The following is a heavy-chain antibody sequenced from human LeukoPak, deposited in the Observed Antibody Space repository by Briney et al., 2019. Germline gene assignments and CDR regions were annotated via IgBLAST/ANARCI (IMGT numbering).Heavy chain of an antibody. Sequence: GSSVKVSCKASGGTFSSYTISWVRQAPGQGLEWMGRVIPILGIANYAQKFQGRVTITADKSTSTACMELSSLRSEDTAVYYCARDGEDIVVVPAAIRYYYYYMDVWGKGTTVTVSS. CDR2: VIPILGIA. V-gene: IGHV1-69*04. CDR1: GGTFSSYT. CDR3: ARDGEDIVVVPAAIRYYYYYMDV. J-gene: IGHJ6*03. D-gene: IGHD2-2*01.